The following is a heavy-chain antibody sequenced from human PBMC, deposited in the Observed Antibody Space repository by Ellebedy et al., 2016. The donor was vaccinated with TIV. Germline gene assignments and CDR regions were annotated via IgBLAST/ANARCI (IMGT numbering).Heavy chain of an antibody. CDR1: GGSISSSSYY. Sequence: SETLSLTXTVSGGSISSSSYYWGWIRQPPGKGLEWIGSIYYSGSTYYNPSLKSRVTISVDTSKNQFSLKLSSVTAADTAVYYCARLPTDRYCSSTSSFMRRCYYYYMDVWGKGTTVTVSS. D-gene: IGHD2-2*01. CDR2: IYYSGST. J-gene: IGHJ6*03. V-gene: IGHV4-39*01. CDR3: ARLPTDRYCSSTSSFMRRCYYYYMDV.